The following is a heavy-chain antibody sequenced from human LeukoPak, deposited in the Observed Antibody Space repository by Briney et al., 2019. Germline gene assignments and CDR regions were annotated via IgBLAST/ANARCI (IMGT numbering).Heavy chain of an antibody. J-gene: IGHJ4*02. D-gene: IGHD2-2*01. Sequence: GGSLRLSCAASGFTFSSYAMSWVRQAPGKGLEWVSAISSSSSTIYYADSVKGRFTISRDNAKNSLYLQMNSLRAEDTAVYYCARDPIVVVPAATRHFDYWGQGTLVTVSS. CDR1: GFTFSSYA. V-gene: IGHV3-48*04. CDR2: ISSSSSTI. CDR3: ARDPIVVVPAATRHFDY.